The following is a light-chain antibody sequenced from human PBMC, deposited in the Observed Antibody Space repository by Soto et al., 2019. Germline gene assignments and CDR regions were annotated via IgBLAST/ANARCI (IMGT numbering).Light chain of an antibody. CDR1: SSDVGGYNY. CDR2: EVS. J-gene: IGLJ1*01. V-gene: IGLV2-8*01. Sequence: QSALTQPPSASGSPGQTVTISCTGTSSDVGGYNYVSWYQQHPGKAPKLMIYEVSQRPSGVPDRFSGSKSGNTASLTVSGLQAEDEAYYLCSSYGGSNDFYVFGAGTKLTVL. CDR3: SSYGGSNDFYV.